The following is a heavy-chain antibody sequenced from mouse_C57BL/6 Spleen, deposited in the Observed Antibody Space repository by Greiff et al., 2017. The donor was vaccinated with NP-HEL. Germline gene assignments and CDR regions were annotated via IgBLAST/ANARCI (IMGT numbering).Heavy chain of an antibody. V-gene: IGHV1-69*01. Sequence: VQLQQPGAELVMPGASVKLSCKASGYTFTSYWMHWVKQRPGQGLEWIGEIDPSDGYTNYNQKFKGKSTLTVDKSSSTAYMQLSSLTSEDSAVYYCGRSSNYACSAMDYWGQGTLVTVSS. CDR2: IDPSDGYT. D-gene: IGHD2-5*01. J-gene: IGHJ4*01. CDR1: GYTFTSYW. CDR3: GRSSNYACSAMDY.